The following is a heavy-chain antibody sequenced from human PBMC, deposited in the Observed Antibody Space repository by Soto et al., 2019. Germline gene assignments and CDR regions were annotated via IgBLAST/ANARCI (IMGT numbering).Heavy chain of an antibody. CDR1: GFTFSSYE. CDR3: ARDQQDLNYNYGMDV. CDR2: ISSSGSTI. Sequence: GGSLRLSCAASGFTFSSYEMNWVRQAPGKGLEWVSYISSSGSTIYYADSVKGRFTISRDNAKNSLYLQMNSLRAEDTAVYYCARDQQDLNYNYGMDVWGQGTTVTVSS. V-gene: IGHV3-48*03. J-gene: IGHJ6*02.